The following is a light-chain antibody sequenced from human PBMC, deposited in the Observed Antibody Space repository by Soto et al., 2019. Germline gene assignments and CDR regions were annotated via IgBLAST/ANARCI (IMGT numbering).Light chain of an antibody. J-gene: IGKJ1*01. Sequence: SVLTQSPAGLSLSPGGRGTLSCWASQIVNISSLACYQQIPGLPPRFXXDDASSMATGSPDRLSGSGSATDFTLTISRMGPEYFSVYYFQQYGSSTWTFGQGTKVDIK. CDR3: QQYGSSTWT. CDR1: QIVNISS. V-gene: IGKV3D-20*01. CDR2: DAS.